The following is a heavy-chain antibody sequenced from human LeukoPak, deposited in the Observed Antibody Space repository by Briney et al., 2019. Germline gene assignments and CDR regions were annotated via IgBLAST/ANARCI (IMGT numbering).Heavy chain of an antibody. CDR3: ARERTYYYDSSGYYETHNWFDP. D-gene: IGHD3-22*01. CDR1: GYTFTGYY. Sequence: RGASVKVSCKASGYTFTGYYMHWARQAPGQGLEWMGWINPNSGGTNYAQKFQGRVTMTRDTSISTAYMELSRLRSDDTAVYYCARERTYYYDSSGYYETHNWFDPWGQGTLVTVSS. V-gene: IGHV1-2*02. J-gene: IGHJ5*02. CDR2: INPNSGGT.